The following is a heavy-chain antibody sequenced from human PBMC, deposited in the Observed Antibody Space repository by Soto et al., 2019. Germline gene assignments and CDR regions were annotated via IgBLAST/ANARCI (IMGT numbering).Heavy chain of an antibody. Sequence: ASVKVSCKASGGTFSSYAISWVRQAPGQGLEWMGGIIPIFGTANYAQKFQGRVTITADESTSTAYMELSSLRSEDTAVYYCASFPYYYDSSGYSPFNYWGQGTLVTVSS. J-gene: IGHJ4*02. D-gene: IGHD3-22*01. CDR2: IIPIFGTA. CDR1: GGTFSSYA. CDR3: ASFPYYYDSSGYSPFNY. V-gene: IGHV1-69*13.